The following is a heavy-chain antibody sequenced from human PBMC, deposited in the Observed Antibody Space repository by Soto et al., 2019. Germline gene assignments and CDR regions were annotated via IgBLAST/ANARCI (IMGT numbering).Heavy chain of an antibody. CDR1: GLTFSTAW. J-gene: IGHJ4*02. CDR3: TTGFDI. V-gene: IGHV3-15*07. CDR2: IRTKTDGGTT. Sequence: PEGPLRLSCAASGLTFSTAWINLVRQAPGRGLEWVGRIRTKTDGGTTDYAAPVKGRFTISRDDSKDTLYLQMNSLKTEDTGKYYCTTGFDIRGQGTQVTVSS. D-gene: IGHD3-9*01.